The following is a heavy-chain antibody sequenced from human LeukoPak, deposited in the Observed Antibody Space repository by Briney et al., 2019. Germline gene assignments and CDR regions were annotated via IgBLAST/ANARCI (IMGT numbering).Heavy chain of an antibody. CDR3: AKLHGGNPGALDI. J-gene: IGHJ3*02. CDR2: ISYDGSNK. V-gene: IGHV3-30*18. D-gene: IGHD4-23*01. CDR1: GFTFSSYG. Sequence: GRSLRLSCAASGFTFSSYGMHWVRQAPGKGLEWVAVISYDGSNKYYADSVKGRFTISRDNSKNSLYLQMNSLRAEDTAVYYCAKLHGGNPGALDIWGQGTMVTVSS.